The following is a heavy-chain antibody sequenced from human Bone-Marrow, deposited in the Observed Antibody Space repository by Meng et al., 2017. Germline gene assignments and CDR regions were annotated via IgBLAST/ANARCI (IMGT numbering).Heavy chain of an antibody. CDR2: IKQDGSEK. J-gene: IGHJ4*02. CDR3: TRDHYGSEY. Sequence: GESLKISCVGSGFTFSSHWMSWVRQAPGKGLEWVANIKQDGSEKNYVASVKGRFTISRDNGKKSLFLQMNSLRADDTAVYYCTRDHYGSEYWGQGTLVTVSS. CDR1: GFTFSSHW. D-gene: IGHD3-10*01. V-gene: IGHV3-7*01.